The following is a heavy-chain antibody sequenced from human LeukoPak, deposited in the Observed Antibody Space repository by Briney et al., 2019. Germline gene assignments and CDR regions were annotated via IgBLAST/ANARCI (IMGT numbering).Heavy chain of an antibody. D-gene: IGHD4-17*01. Sequence: SETLSLTCTVSGGSVSSGSYYWSWIRQPPGKGLEWIGYIYYSGSTNYNPSLKSRVTISVDTSKNQFSLKLSSVTAADTAVYYCARAPPYGDYFDYWGQGTLVTVSS. V-gene: IGHV4-61*01. CDR2: IYYSGST. CDR1: GGSVSSGSYY. CDR3: ARAPPYGDYFDY. J-gene: IGHJ4*02.